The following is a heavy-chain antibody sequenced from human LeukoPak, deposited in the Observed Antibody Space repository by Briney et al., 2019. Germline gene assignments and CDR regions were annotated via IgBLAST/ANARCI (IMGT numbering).Heavy chain of an antibody. Sequence: SETLSLTCAVNGWAFRGFYWSWIRQPAGRGLEWIGRMFTSGSTNYNPSLKSRVTISVDTSKNQFSLKLSSVAAADTAVYYCAREGGAYAFDIWGQGTMVTVSS. V-gene: IGHV4-59*10. D-gene: IGHD3-16*01. CDR1: GWAFRGFY. CDR3: AREGGAYAFDI. CDR2: MFTSGST. J-gene: IGHJ3*02.